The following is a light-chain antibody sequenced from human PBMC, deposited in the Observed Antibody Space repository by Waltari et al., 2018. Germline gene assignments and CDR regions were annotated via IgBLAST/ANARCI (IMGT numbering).Light chain of an antibody. CDR2: DVS. V-gene: IGLV2-14*03. CDR1: SRDVGGYDY. CDR3: ASYISSDTLEL. Sequence: QSALTQPASVSGSPGPSISISCTGTSRDVGGYDYVSWYQQHPGKAPNLIIFDVSDRPSGVSSRFSGSKSGNTASLTISGLQAQDEADYYCASYISSDTLELFGGGTSLTVL. J-gene: IGLJ2*01.